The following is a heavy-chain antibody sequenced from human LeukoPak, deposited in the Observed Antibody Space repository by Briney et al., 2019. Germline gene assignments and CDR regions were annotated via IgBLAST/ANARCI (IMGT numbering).Heavy chain of an antibody. CDR3: ATSGSRYRHFDH. CDR1: GDSISSRNW. CDR2: MYPSGTT. J-gene: IGHJ4*02. D-gene: IGHD6-13*01. Sequence: SGTLSLTCAVSGDSISSRNWWTGVRPPPGKRLEWIGEMYPSGTTNYNPSLKSRVTISIDKSKNQFSLKLISVTAADTAFYYCATSGSRYRHFDHWGQGTLVTVSS. V-gene: IGHV4-4*02.